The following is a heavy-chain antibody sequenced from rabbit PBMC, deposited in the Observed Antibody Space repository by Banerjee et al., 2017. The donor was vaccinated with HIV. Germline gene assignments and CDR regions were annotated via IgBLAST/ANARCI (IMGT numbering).Heavy chain of an antibody. Sequence: QAQLKETGGGLVQPGGSLTLSCKASGFDISSSYHMCWVRQAPGKGLEWIGCIYTGDGSTYYASWAKGRFTITKTSSTTVTLQMTSLTAADTATYFCARHRGGGNTFYFGLWGQGTLVTVS. CDR1: GFDISSSYH. V-gene: IGHV1S45*01. D-gene: IGHD8-1*01. CDR2: IYTGDGST. J-gene: IGHJ3*01. CDR3: ARHRGGGNTFYFGL.